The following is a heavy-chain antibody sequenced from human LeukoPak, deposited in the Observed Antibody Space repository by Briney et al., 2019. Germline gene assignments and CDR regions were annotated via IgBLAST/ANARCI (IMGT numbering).Heavy chain of an antibody. J-gene: IGHJ4*02. D-gene: IGHD2-15*01. V-gene: IGHV1-2*06. Sequence: GASVKVSXKASGYTFTGYYMHWVRQAPGQGLEWMGRINPNSGGTKYAQKFQGRVTMTRDTSISTAYMELSRLRSDDTAVYYCARGPSGYCSGGSCYLVDYWGQGTLVTVSS. CDR3: ARGPSGYCSGGSCYLVDY. CDR2: INPNSGGT. CDR1: GYTFTGYY.